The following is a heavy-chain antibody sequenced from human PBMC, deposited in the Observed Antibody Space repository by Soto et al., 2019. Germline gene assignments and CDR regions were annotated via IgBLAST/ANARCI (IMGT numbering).Heavy chain of an antibody. Sequence: QVQLQQWGAGLLKPSETLSLTCAVYGGSFSAYYWSWIRQPPGKGLEWIGEINHSGSTNYNPSLRRQVTISVDRSKNQFSLKLSSVTAADTAAYYCARGVGYAGVDYWGQGTLVTVSS. J-gene: IGHJ4*02. CDR2: INHSGST. D-gene: IGHD5-12*01. CDR3: ARGVGYAGVDY. V-gene: IGHV4-34*01. CDR1: GGSFSAYY.